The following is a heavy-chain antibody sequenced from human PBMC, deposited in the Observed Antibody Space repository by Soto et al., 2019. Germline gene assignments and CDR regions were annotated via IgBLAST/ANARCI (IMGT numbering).Heavy chain of an antibody. CDR1: GFTFSNCA. CDR3: AKGRDLYYFDC. V-gene: IGHV3-23*01. D-gene: IGHD3-3*01. J-gene: IGHJ4*02. Sequence: EVQLLESGGGMVQPGGSLRLSCAASGFTFSNCAMSWVRQAPGKGLEWVSAISGYGGSTYYADSVKGRFTISRDNSKNTMYLQMNSLRAEDTAVDYCAKGRDLYYFDCWGQGTLVTVSS. CDR2: ISGYGGST.